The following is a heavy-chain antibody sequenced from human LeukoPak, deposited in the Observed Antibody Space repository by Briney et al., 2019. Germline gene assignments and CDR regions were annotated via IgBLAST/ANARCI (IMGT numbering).Heavy chain of an antibody. CDR1: GFTFSSYS. J-gene: IGHJ3*02. D-gene: IGHD3-10*01. V-gene: IGHV3-48*04. CDR3: ARTLLLWFGEFDI. CDR2: ISSSGSTI. Sequence: GGSLRLSCAASGFTFSSYSMNWVRQAPGKGLEWVSYISSSGSTIYYADSVKGRFTISRDNAKNSLYLQMNSLRAEDTAVYYCARTLLLWFGEFDIWGQGTMVTVSS.